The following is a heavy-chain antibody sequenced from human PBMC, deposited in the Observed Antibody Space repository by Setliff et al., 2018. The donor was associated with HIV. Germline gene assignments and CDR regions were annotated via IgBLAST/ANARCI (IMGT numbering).Heavy chain of an antibody. CDR2: ISAYNGNT. CDR3: ARYRSIIMTFGGGNDAFDI. Sequence: ASVKVSCKASGYTFTSYGISWVRQAPGQGLEWMGWISAYNGNTNYAQKFQGRVTMTTDTSTTTAYMELRSLRSDGTAVYYRARYRSIIMTFGGGNDAFDIWGQGTMVTVSS. V-gene: IGHV1-18*01. J-gene: IGHJ3*02. D-gene: IGHD3-16*01. CDR1: GYTFTSYG.